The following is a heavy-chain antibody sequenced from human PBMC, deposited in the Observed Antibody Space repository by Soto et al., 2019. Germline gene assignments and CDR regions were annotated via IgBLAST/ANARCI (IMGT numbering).Heavy chain of an antibody. CDR2: IKQDGSEK. D-gene: IGHD6-13*01. CDR3: AREGTAAADPVGWAY. V-gene: IGHV3-7*01. J-gene: IGHJ4*02. Sequence: GGSLRLSCAASGFTFSSYWMSWVRQAPGKGLEWVANIKQDGSEKYYVDSVKGRFTISRDNAKNSLYLQMNSLRAEDTAVYYCAREGTAAADPVGWAYWGQGTLVTVSS. CDR1: GFTFSSYW.